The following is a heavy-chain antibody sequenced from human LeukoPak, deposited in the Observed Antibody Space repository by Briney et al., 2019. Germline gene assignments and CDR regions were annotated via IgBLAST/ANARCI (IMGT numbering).Heavy chain of an antibody. V-gene: IGHV3-23*01. D-gene: IGHD3-10*01. CDR3: AKDRGSGTYNYYMDV. CDR2: ISGSGGST. J-gene: IGHJ6*03. Sequence: GGSLRFSCAASGFTFSSYAMSWVRQAPGKGLEWVSVISGSGGSTDYADSVKGRFTISRDNSKNMLYLQMNSLRAEDTAVYYCAKDRGSGTYNYYMDVWGKGTTVTVSS. CDR1: GFTFSSYA.